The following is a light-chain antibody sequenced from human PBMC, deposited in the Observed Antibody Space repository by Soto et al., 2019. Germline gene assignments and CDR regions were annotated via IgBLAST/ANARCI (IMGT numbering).Light chain of an antibody. V-gene: IGKV3-20*01. CDR2: GAS. CDR3: QQYGSSGT. J-gene: IGKJ1*01. Sequence: EIVIPQSPSTLAGSSGXITTLSCKASQSVSNNYLAWYQQQPGQAPRLLIYGASNRATGIPDRFSGSGSGTDFTLTISRLEPEDFAVYYCQQYGSSGTFGQGTKVDI. CDR1: QSVSNNY.